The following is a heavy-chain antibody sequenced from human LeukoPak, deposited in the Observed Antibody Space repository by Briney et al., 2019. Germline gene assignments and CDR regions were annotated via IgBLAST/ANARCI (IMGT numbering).Heavy chain of an antibody. J-gene: IGHJ4*02. CDR2: IYYSGST. CDR3: ARAIRSSGWYDY. Sequence: SETLSLTSTVSGDSVSNYYWTWIRQPPGKGLEWVGHIYYSGSTNYNPSLKSRVTISVDTSKNQFSLKLSSVTAADTAVYYCARAIRSSGWYDYWGQGTLVTVSS. V-gene: IGHV4-59*02. CDR1: GDSVSNYY. D-gene: IGHD6-19*01.